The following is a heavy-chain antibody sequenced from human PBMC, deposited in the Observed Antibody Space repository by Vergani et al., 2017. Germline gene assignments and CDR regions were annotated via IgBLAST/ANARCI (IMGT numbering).Heavy chain of an antibody. CDR1: GFTFSSYG. CDR3: AKDPVKYYYYYYMDV. Sequence: QVQLVESGGGVVQPGGSLRLSCAASGFTFSSYGMHWVRQAPGKGLEWVAFIRYNGSNKYYADSVKGRFTISRANSKNKLYLQMNSLRAEDTAVYYCAKDPVKYYYYYYMDVWGKGTTVTVSS. V-gene: IGHV3-30*02. J-gene: IGHJ6*03. CDR2: IRYNGSNK. D-gene: IGHD6-19*01.